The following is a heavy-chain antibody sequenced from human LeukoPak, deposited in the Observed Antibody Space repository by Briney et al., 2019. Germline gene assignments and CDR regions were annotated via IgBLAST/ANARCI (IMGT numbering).Heavy chain of an antibody. D-gene: IGHD5-12*01. CDR2: ISSNGGST. V-gene: IGHV3-64D*06. CDR1: GFTFSSYA. J-gene: IGHJ4*02. Sequence: PGGSLRLSCSASGFTFSSYAMHWVRQAPGKRLDYVTSISSNGGSTYYADSVKGRFTISRDNSKNTLFLQMSSLRTEDTAVYYCASPYSGYDYNFDHWGQGTLVTVSS. CDR3: ASPYSGYDYNFDH.